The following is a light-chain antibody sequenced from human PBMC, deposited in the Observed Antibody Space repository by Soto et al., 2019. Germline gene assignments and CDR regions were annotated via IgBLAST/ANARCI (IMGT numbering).Light chain of an antibody. CDR3: QQSYNTPPWT. J-gene: IGKJ1*01. V-gene: IGKV1-39*01. Sequence: DIQMTQSPSSLSASVGDRVTITCRASQSISSYLHWYQQKPGKAPKLLIYAASSLQSGVPSRFSGSGSGTDFTLTISSLQPEDSATYYCQQSYNTPPWTFGQGTKVEIK. CDR1: QSISSY. CDR2: AAS.